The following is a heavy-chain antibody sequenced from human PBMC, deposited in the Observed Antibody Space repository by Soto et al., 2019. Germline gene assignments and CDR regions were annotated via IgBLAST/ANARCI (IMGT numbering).Heavy chain of an antibody. CDR3: VKPPVSYSASTTYYYV. CDR2: IGSTGGST. V-gene: IGHV3-64D*06. Sequence: PGGSLRLSCSASGFPFNIYDLHWVRQAPGKGLQYVSAIGSTGGSTYYADSVKGRFTISRDNSKNTLYLQMSSLRAEDTAVYYCVKPPVSYSASTTYYYVWGRRTLVTF. J-gene: IGHJ4*02. D-gene: IGHD3-22*01. CDR1: GFPFNIYD.